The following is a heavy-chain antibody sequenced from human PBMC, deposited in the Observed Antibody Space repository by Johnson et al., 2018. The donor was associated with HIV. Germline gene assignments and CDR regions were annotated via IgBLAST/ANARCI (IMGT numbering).Heavy chain of an antibody. V-gene: IGHV3-30-3*01. CDR1: GFTFSSYA. CDR3: ARPGGDYSAFDI. J-gene: IGHJ3*02. Sequence: QVQLVESGGGVVQHGRSLRLSCAASGFTFSSYAMHWVRQAPGKGLEWVAVISYDGSNKYYADSVKGRFTISRDNSKNTLYLQMNSLRAEDTAVYYCARPGGDYSAFDIWGQGTMVTVSS. CDR2: ISYDGSNK. D-gene: IGHD4-17*01.